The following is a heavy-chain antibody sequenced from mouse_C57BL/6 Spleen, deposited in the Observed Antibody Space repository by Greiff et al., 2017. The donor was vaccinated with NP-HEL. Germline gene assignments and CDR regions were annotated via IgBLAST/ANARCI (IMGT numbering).Heavy chain of an antibody. J-gene: IGHJ2*01. CDR1: GYTFTSYW. CDR3: ASGYDYDGSYYYDY. D-gene: IGHD2-4*01. V-gene: IGHV1-69*01. CDR2: IDPSDSYT. Sequence: QVQLQQPGAELVMPGASVKLSCKASGYTFTSYWMHWVKQRPGQGLEWIGEIDPSDSYTNYNQKFKGKSTLTVDKSSSTAYMQLSSLTSEDSAVYYCASGYDYDGSYYYDYWGQGTTLTVSS.